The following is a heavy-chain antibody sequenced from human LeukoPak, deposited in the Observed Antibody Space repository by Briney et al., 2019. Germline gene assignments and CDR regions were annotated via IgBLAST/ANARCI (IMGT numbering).Heavy chain of an antibody. Sequence: ASVKVSCKASGYTFTSYDINWVRQATGQGLEWMGWMNPNSGNTGYAQKFQGRVTMTRNTSISTAYMELSSLRSEDTAVYYCARGRHYLLWFGRGNWFDPWGQGTLVTVSS. CDR2: MNPNSGNT. D-gene: IGHD3-10*01. CDR3: ARGRHYLLWFGRGNWFDP. J-gene: IGHJ5*02. CDR1: GYTFTSYD. V-gene: IGHV1-8*01.